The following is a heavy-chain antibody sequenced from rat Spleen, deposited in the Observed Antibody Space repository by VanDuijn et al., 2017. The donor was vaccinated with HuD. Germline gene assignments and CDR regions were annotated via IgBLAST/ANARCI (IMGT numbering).Heavy chain of an antibody. V-gene: IGHV3-1*01. D-gene: IGHD1-1*01. CDR2: ISYSGST. J-gene: IGHJ3*01. Sequence: EVQLQESGPGLVKPSQSLSLTCSVTGYSITSSYRWNWIRKFPGNKMEWIGHISYSGSTSYNPSLKSRISITRDTSKNHFVLQLNSVTTEDTATYYCARLEVTNWFAYGGQGTLVTVSS. CDR1: GYSITSSY. CDR3: ARLEVTNWFAY.